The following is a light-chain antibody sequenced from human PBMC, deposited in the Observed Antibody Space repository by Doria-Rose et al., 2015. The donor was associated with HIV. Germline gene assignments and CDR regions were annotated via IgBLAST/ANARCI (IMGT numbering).Light chain of an antibody. V-gene: IGLV2-8*01. CDR3: SSYAGSTQGYV. CDR1: NSDVGDYNY. J-gene: IGLJ1*01. CDR2: EVI. Sequence: SATGSPGQSLTLSCTGANSDVGDYNYVSWYQQHPGKAPKLVIFEVIKRPSGVPDRFSGSKSGNTASLTVSGLQAEDEADYYCSSYAGSTQGYVFGTGTKVSVL.